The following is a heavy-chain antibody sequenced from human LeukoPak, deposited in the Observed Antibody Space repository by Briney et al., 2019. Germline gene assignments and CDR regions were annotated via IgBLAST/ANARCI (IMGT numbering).Heavy chain of an antibody. J-gene: IGHJ4*02. Sequence: GGSLPLSRAAGLTLSRYWMTWVRQAPGRGPEWVANINQDGSDKYYGDSVQGRFSISRDNAENSLFLQMNTLRVEDSAVYYCARGGSGSSKYWVFWGQGTLVTVSS. CDR2: INQDGSDK. V-gene: IGHV3-7*01. CDR1: GLTLSRYW. CDR3: ARGGSGSSKYWVF. D-gene: IGHD1-1*01.